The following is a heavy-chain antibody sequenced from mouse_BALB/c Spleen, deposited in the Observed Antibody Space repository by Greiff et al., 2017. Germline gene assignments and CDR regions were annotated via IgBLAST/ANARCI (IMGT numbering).Heavy chain of an antibody. V-gene: IGHV14-3*02. CDR2: IDPANGNT. D-gene: IGHD1-2*01. CDR3: ARSYGYVQYYFDY. J-gene: IGHJ2*01. CDR1: GFNIKDTY. Sequence: VQLKQSGAELVKPGASVKLSCTASGFNIKDTYMHWVKQRPEQGLEWIGRIDPANGNTKYDPKFQGKATITADTSSNTAYLQLSSLTSEDTAVYYCARSYGYVQYYFDYWGQGTTLTVSS.